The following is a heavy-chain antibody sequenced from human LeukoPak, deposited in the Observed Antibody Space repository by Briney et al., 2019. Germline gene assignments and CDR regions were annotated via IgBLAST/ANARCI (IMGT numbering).Heavy chain of an antibody. Sequence: GASVKVSCKVSGYTLTELSMHRVRQAPGKGLEWMGGFDPEDGETIYAQKFQGRVTMTEDTSTDTAYMELSSLRSEDTAVYYCATREVYDFWSGGYDYWGQGTLVTVSS. CDR2: FDPEDGET. D-gene: IGHD3-3*01. V-gene: IGHV1-24*01. CDR1: GYTLTELS. CDR3: ATREVYDFWSGGYDY. J-gene: IGHJ4*02.